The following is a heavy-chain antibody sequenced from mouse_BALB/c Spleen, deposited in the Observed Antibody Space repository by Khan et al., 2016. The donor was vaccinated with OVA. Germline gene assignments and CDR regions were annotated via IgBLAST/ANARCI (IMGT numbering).Heavy chain of an antibody. V-gene: IGHV2-9*02. D-gene: IGHD1-3*01. Sequence: QVQLKESGPGLVAPSQSLSITCTVSGFSLTSHGVHWVRQPPGKGLEWLGVIWAGGSTNYNSALMSRLSITKDSSKSQVFLKMNSLQTDDTAMYYCARNRDSDNIDYWGQGTTLTVSS. CDR3: ARNRDSDNIDY. CDR2: IWAGGST. CDR1: GFSLTSHG. J-gene: IGHJ2*01.